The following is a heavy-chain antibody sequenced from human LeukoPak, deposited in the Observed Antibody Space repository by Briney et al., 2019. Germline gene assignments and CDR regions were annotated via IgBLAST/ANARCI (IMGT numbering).Heavy chain of an antibody. CDR1: GGSFSGYY. J-gene: IGHJ4*02. CDR3: ARPPPYCSGGSCYYYY. D-gene: IGHD2-15*01. Sequence: PSETLSLTCAVYGGSFSGYYWSWIRQPPGKGMEWIGEINHSGSTNYNPSLKSRVTISVDTSKNQFSLKLSSVTAADTAVYYCARPPPYCSGGSCYYYYWGQGTLVTVSS. V-gene: IGHV4-34*01. CDR2: INHSGST.